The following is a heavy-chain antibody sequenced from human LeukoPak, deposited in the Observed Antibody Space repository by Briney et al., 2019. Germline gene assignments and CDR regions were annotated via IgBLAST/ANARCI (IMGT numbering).Heavy chain of an antibody. CDR1: GYTFTSYG. V-gene: IGHV1-18*01. Sequence: ASVKVSCKASGYTFTSYGISWVRQAPGQGLEWMGWISAYNGNTNYAQKLQGRVTMTTDTSTSTAYMELRSLRSDDTAVYYCARDALGGTYSSSSPALSDPWGQGTLVTVSS. CDR2: ISAYNGNT. J-gene: IGHJ5*02. D-gene: IGHD6-6*01. CDR3: ARDALGGTYSSSSPALSDP.